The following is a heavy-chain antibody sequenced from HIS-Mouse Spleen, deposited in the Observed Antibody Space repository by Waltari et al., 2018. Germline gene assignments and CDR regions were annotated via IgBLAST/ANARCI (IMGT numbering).Heavy chain of an antibody. V-gene: IGHV3-9*01. Sequence: EVQLVESGGGLVQPGRSLRLSCAASGCTFDDYAMHWVRQAPGKGLEWVSGISWNSGSIGYADSVKGRFTISRDNAKNSRYLQMNSLRAEDTALYYCAKDVLKGGSGWYFDLWGRGTLVTVSS. CDR1: GCTFDDYA. CDR2: ISWNSGSI. J-gene: IGHJ2*01. CDR3: AKDVLKGGSGWYFDL. D-gene: IGHD3-16*01.